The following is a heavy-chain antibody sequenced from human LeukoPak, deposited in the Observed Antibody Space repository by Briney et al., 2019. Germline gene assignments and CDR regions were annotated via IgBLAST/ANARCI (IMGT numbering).Heavy chain of an antibody. V-gene: IGHV3-23*01. CDR1: GFTFSSYA. D-gene: IGHD1-26*01. J-gene: IGHJ4*02. Sequence: GGSLRLSCAASGFTFSSYAMSWVRQAPGKGLEWVSSVSGSGGSTYYADSVKGRFTISRDNSKNTLYLQMNSLRAEDTAVYYCARDRVGATDYFDYWGQGTLVTVSS. CDR2: VSGSGGST. CDR3: ARDRVGATDYFDY.